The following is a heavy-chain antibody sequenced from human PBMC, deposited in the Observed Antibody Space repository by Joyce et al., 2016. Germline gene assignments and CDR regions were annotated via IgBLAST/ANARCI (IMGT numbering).Heavy chain of an antibody. V-gene: IGHV3-21*01. CDR3: ARGGISYYYAMDV. J-gene: IGHJ6*02. D-gene: IGHD3-16*01. CDR2: ISATSYYI. CDR1: GSTFSSSS. Sequence: QLVESGGGVVKEGGSLRLSCEASGSTFSSSSMSWFRRAPGKGLEVVAAISATSYYIFHAETVRGRFTVSRDNAKKTLYLQMNSLRAEDSAVFYCARGGISYYYAMDVWGQGTTVTVSS.